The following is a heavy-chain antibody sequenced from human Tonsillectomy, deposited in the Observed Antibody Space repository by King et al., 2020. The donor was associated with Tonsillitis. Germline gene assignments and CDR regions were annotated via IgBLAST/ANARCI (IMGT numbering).Heavy chain of an antibody. CDR1: GLTFDDYA. D-gene: IGHD2-2*01. CDR2: ITWNSGNE. CDR3: AKGMYQQLEPRDAFDI. V-gene: IGHV3-9*01. Sequence: VQLVESGGGLVQPGRSLRLSCAASGLTFDDYAMNWVWQAPGKGLEWVSGITWNSGNEAYADPVKGRFSISRDNAKNSLYLQMNSLRAEDTSLYYSAKGMYQQLEPRDAFDIWGQGTKVTVSS. J-gene: IGHJ3*02.